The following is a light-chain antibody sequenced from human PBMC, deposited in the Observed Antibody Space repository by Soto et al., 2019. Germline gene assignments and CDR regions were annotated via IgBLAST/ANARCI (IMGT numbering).Light chain of an antibody. CDR2: AAS. J-gene: IGKJ4*01. CDR3: QQSYSTPLT. Sequence: DIQMTQSPSSLSASVGDRVTLTCRASQSISSYLNWYQQKPGKAPKLLIYAASSLQSGVPSRFSGSGSGTDFTLTISSLQPEDFATYYCQQSYSTPLTFGGGTKVDNK. V-gene: IGKV1-39*01. CDR1: QSISSY.